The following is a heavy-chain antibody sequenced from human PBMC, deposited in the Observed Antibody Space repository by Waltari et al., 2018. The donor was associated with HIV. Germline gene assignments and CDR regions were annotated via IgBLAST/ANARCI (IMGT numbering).Heavy chain of an antibody. Sequence: QVQLVESGGGVVQPGRSLRLSCAASGFTFSSYGMHWVRQAPGKGLEGVAVISYKGSKKDYAEYGKGRFTISRDNSKNTLYLQMNRLRAEDTAVYYCAKDQEGSGSYAWGQGTLVTVSS. J-gene: IGHJ5*02. CDR2: ISYKGSKK. CDR1: GFTFSSYG. V-gene: IGHV3-30*18. CDR3: AKDQEGSGSYA. D-gene: IGHD1-26*01.